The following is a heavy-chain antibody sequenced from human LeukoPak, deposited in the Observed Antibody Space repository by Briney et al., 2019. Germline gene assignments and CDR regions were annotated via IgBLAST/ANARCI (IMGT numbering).Heavy chain of an antibody. J-gene: IGHJ6*02. CDR3: ARESLTLFDCSGGSCYRETLYYYYGMDV. D-gene: IGHD2-15*01. Sequence: ASVKVSCKASGYTFTGYYMHWVRQAPGQGLEWMGWINPNSGGTNYAQKFQGRVTMTRDTSISTAYMELSRLRADDTAVYYCARESLTLFDCSGGSCYRETLYYYYGMDVWGQGTTVTVSS. CDR1: GYTFTGYY. V-gene: IGHV1-2*02. CDR2: INPNSGGT.